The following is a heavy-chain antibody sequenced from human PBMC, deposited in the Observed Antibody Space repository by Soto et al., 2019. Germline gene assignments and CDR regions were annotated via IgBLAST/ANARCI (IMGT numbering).Heavy chain of an antibody. CDR1: GFTFSNAW. J-gene: IGHJ4*02. CDR3: TTLYSIVGEGRVYYFDY. D-gene: IGHD1-26*01. CDR2: IKSKTDGGTT. Sequence: EVQLVESGGGLVKPGGSLRLSCAASGFTFSNAWMNWVRQAPGKGLEWVGRIKSKTDGGTTDYAAPVKGRFTISRDDSKNTLYLQMNSLKTEDTAVYYCTTLYSIVGEGRVYYFDYWGQGTLVTVSS. V-gene: IGHV3-15*07.